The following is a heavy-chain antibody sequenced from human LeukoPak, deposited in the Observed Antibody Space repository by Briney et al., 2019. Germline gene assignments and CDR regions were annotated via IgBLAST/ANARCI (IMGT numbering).Heavy chain of an antibody. J-gene: IGHJ3*02. CDR2: IYTSGST. D-gene: IGHD4-23*01. Sequence: PSDTLSLTCTVSGVSISSYYWSWIRQPAGKGLEWIGRIYTSGSTNYKPSLKSRVTMSVDTSKNQFSLKLSSVTAADTAVYYCARVPNDNSPKGAFDIWGQGTMVTVSS. CDR1: GVSISSYY. CDR3: ARVPNDNSPKGAFDI. V-gene: IGHV4-4*07.